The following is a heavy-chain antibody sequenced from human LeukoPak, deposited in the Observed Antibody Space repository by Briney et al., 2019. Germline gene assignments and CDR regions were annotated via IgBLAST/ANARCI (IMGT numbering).Heavy chain of an antibody. D-gene: IGHD3-3*01. V-gene: IGHV3-64*01. J-gene: IGHJ4*02. Sequence: GGSLRLSCAASGFTFSSYAMYWVRQAPGKGLEYVSAISSDGGSTYYANSVKGRFTISRDNSKNTLYLQMGSLRAEDMAVYDCARVGSGYYTDYWGQGTLVTVSS. CDR2: ISSDGGST. CDR1: GFTFSSYA. CDR3: ARVGSGYYTDY.